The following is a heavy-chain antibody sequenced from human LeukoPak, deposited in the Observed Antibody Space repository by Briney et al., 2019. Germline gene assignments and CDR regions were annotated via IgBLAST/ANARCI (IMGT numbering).Heavy chain of an antibody. Sequence: SETLSLTCTVSGGSISSYYWSWIRQPPGKGLEWIGYIYYSGSTNYNPSLKSRVTISVDTSKNQFSPKLSSVTAADTAVYYCARTGYSGSAFDIWGQGTMVTVSS. CDR1: GGSISSYY. CDR2: IYYSGST. CDR3: ARTGYSGSAFDI. J-gene: IGHJ3*02. V-gene: IGHV4-59*01. D-gene: IGHD1-1*01.